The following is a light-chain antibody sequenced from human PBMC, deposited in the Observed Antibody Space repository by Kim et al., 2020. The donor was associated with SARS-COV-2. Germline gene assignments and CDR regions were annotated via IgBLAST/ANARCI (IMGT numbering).Light chain of an antibody. J-gene: IGKJ2*03. CDR1: RTINRSY. Sequence: EIVLTQSPGPLSLSPGERATLSCRASRTINRSYLAWYRQRPGQAPSLLIYAASSRATGVPDRFSGSGSGTDFTLTISRLEAEDFAVYYCQQYGTSHYSFGQGTKLEIK. CDR3: QQYGTSHYS. V-gene: IGKV3-20*01. CDR2: AAS.